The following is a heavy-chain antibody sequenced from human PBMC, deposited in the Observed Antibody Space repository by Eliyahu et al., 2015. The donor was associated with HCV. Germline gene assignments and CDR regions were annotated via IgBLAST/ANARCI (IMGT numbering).Heavy chain of an antibody. CDR2: ITXYNGKT. V-gene: IGHV1-18*01. D-gene: IGHD3-3*01. Sequence: QVQLVQSGTEVKKPGASVKVSCKTSAXTFNTYEIAWVRQAXXQGLEWMGGITXYNGKTNYEQKLQGRVTMTSDTSTSTIYMELRTLRSDDTAVYYCARVGFAGGLDVWGQGTTVIVSS. CDR1: AXTFNTYE. J-gene: IGHJ6*02. CDR3: ARVGFAGGLDV.